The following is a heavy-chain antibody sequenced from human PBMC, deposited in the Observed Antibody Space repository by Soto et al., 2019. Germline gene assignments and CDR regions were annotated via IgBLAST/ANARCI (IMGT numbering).Heavy chain of an antibody. D-gene: IGHD3-22*01. CDR1: GGSISSGGYS. J-gene: IGHJ3*02. CDR3: ATQGPYYYDSSGYYWDDAFDI. Sequence: QLQLQESGSGLVTPSQTLSLTCAVSGGSISSGGYSWSSIRQPPGKGLEWIAYIYHSGSTYYNPSHTSRVPISGDRSRNQVPLELSSGTAADTAVYYCATQGPYYYDSSGYYWDDAFDIWGQGTTVTVSS. CDR2: IYHSGST. V-gene: IGHV4-30-2*01.